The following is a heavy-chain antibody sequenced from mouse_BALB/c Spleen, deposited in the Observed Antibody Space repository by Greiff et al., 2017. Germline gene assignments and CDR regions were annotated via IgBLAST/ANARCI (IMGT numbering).Heavy chain of an antibody. D-gene: IGHD2-4*01. J-gene: IGHJ3*01. Sequence: DLVKPGASVKLSCKASGYTFTSYWINWIKQRPGQGLEWIGRIAPGSGSTYNNEMFKGKETLTVDTSSSTAYIQLSSLSSEDSAVYFCARSTMITTAWFAYWGQGTLVTVSA. CDR2: IAPGSGST. CDR1: GYTFTSYW. V-gene: IGHV1S41*01. CDR3: ARSTMITTAWFAY.